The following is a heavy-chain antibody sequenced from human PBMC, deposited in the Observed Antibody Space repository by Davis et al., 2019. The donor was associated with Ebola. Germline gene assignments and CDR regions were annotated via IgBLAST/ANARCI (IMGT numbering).Heavy chain of an antibody. CDR1: GASVSNPTYY. Sequence: MPSETLSLTCTVSGASVSNPTYYWSWIRQSTGKGLEWIGYVYYNGNTNYSPSLKSRVYISIDTSKNQFSLMLNSVTAADTAVYYCGRTNWNYKGLDSWGLGTLVTVSS. CDR2: VYYNGNT. J-gene: IGHJ5*01. D-gene: IGHD1-7*01. CDR3: GRTNWNYKGLDS. V-gene: IGHV4-61*01.